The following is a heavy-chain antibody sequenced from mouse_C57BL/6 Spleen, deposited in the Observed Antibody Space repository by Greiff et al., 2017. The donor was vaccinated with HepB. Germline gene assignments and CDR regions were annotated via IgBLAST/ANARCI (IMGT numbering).Heavy chain of an antibody. J-gene: IGHJ1*03. CDR3: ARHDVFDV. D-gene: IGHD2-3*01. V-gene: IGHV5-15*01. CDR2: ISNLAYSI. Sequence: EVQLVESGGGLVQPGGSLKLSCAASGFTFSDYGMAWVRQAPRKGPEWVAFISNLAYSIYYADTVTGRFTISRENAKNTLYLKMSSLRSEDAAMYYCARHDVFDVWGTGTTVTVSS. CDR1: GFTFSDYG.